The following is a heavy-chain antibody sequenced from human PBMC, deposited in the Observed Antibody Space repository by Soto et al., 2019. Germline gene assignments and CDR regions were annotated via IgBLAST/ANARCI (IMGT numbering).Heavy chain of an antibody. CDR3: ARANSAPDY. D-gene: IGHD6-13*01. J-gene: IGHJ4*02. V-gene: IGHV1-46*01. Sequence: DSVKVSCKASGYTFTDYYMHWVRQAPGQGLEWMGIINPSGGSPSYAQRFQGRITMTGDTSTSTVFLDLSSLRYEDTAVYYCARANSAPDYWGQGTLVTVSS. CDR2: INPSGGSP. CDR1: GYTFTDYY.